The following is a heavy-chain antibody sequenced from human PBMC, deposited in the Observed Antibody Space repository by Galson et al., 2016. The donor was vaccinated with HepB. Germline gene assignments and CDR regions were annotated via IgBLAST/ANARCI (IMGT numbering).Heavy chain of an antibody. CDR2: IYSGGST. J-gene: IGHJ2*01. CDR3: ARESDCSGNTCYSMRGPRFWYYDL. Sequence: TLSLTCTVSGGSVSSGDYYWTWIRQFPGKGLEWIGYIYSGGSTYYNPSLRSPVSISMDTSKNHFTLMVISVTAAGTAVYFCARESDCSGNTCYSMRGPRFWYYDLWGRGTLVTVSS. D-gene: IGHD2-15*01. V-gene: IGHV4-31*01. CDR1: GGSVSSGDYY.